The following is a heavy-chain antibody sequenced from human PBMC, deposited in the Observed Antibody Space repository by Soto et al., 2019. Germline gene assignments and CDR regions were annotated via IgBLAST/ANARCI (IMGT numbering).Heavy chain of an antibody. V-gene: IGHV4-30-4*01. CDR1: GGSISSGDYY. J-gene: IGHJ4*02. CDR2: IYYSGST. D-gene: IGHD3-10*01. CDR3: DRAQGTGFLGS. Sequence: QVQLQESGPGLVKPSQTLSLTCTVSGGSISSGDYYWSWIRQPPGKGLEWLGYIYYSGSTYYNPSLKSRVKISVDTSKNQYALKLSSVTAADTDVYYCDRAQGTGFLGSWGPETLVTVSP.